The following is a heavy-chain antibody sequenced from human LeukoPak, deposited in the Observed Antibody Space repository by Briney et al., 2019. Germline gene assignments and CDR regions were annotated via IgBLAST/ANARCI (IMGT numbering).Heavy chain of an antibody. D-gene: IGHD5-12*01. CDR2: INPSGGST. V-gene: IGHV1-46*01. J-gene: IGHJ6*02. CDR3: ARDPGYSGYVNYYYYYYGMDV. CDR1: GYTFTSYY. Sequence: ASVKVSCKASGYTFTSYYMHWVRRAPGQGLEWMGIINPSGGSTSYAQKFQGRVTMTRDTSTSTVYMELSSLRSEDTAVYYCARDPGYSGYVNYYYYYYGMDVWGQGTTVTVSS.